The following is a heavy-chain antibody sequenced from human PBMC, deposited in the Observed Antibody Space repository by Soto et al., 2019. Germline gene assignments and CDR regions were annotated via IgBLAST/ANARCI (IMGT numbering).Heavy chain of an antibody. D-gene: IGHD3-22*01. V-gene: IGHV3-48*03. J-gene: IGHJ3*02. CDR3: AREQTRITMIVVALDAFDI. Sequence: LRLSCAASGFTFSSYEMNWVRQAPGKGLEWVSYISSSGSTIYYADSVKGRFTISRDNAKNSLYLQMNSLRAEDTAVYYCAREQTRITMIVVALDAFDIWGQGTMVTVSS. CDR2: ISSSGSTI. CDR1: GFTFSSYE.